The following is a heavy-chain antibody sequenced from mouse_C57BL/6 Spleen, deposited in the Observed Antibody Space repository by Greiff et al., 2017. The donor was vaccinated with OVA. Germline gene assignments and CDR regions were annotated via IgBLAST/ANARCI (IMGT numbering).Heavy chain of an antibody. V-gene: IGHV1-18*01. D-gene: IGHD1-1*01. Sequence: EVQLQQSGPELVKPGASVKIPCKASGYTFTDYNMDWVKQSHGKSLEWIGDINPNNGGTIYNQKFKGKATLTVDKSSSTAYMELRSLTSEDTAVYYCARRQKKAKYYGSFDYWGQGTTLTVSS. CDR2: INPNNGGT. CDR1: GYTFTDYN. CDR3: ARRQKKAKYYGSFDY. J-gene: IGHJ2*01.